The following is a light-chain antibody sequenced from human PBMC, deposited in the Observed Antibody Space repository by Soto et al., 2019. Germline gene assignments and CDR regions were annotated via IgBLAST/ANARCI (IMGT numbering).Light chain of an antibody. J-gene: IGLJ2*01. CDR2: RNN. CDR1: SSNIGSNY. CDR3: AAWDDSLSGL. V-gene: IGLV1-47*01. Sequence: QLVLTQPPSASGTPGQRVTISCSGSSSNIGSNYVYWYQQLPGTAPKLLIYRNNQRPSGVPDRFSGPKSGTSASLAISGLRSEDEADYYCAAWDDSLSGLFGGGTKLTVL.